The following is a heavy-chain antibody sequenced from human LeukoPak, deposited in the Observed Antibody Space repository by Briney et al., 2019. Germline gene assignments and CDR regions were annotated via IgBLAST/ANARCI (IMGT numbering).Heavy chain of an antibody. CDR2: IYHSGST. CDR3: ARPIAVAGTSWFDP. CDR1: GYSISSGYY. D-gene: IGHD6-19*01. Sequence: KPSETLSLTCAVSGYSISSGYYWGWIRQPPGKGLEWIGSIYHSGSTYYNPSLKSRVTISVDTSKNQFSLKLSYVTAADTAVYYCARPIAVAGTSWFDPWGQGTLVTVSS. V-gene: IGHV4-38-2*01. J-gene: IGHJ5*02.